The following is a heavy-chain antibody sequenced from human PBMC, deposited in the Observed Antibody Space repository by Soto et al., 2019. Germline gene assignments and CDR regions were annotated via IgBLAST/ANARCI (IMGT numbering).Heavy chain of an antibody. Sequence: GGSMRLSCAASGFIFNNYAMTWVRQAPGKGLEWVSTVTASGGGTFYANSVKGRFTISRDNSRNTLHLQMSSLRVEDTALYYCAKALVPALTAKFGYWGQGTLVTVSS. V-gene: IGHV3-23*01. CDR2: VTASGGGT. J-gene: IGHJ4*02. CDR3: AKALVPALTAKFGY. CDR1: GFIFNNYA. D-gene: IGHD5-18*01.